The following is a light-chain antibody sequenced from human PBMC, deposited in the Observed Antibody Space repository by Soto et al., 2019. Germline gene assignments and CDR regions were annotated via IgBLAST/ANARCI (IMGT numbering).Light chain of an antibody. CDR2: LNSDGSH. J-gene: IGLJ2*01. Sequence: QPVLTQSPSASASLGASVKLTCILSSGHSSYAIAWHQQQSEKGPRYLMKLNSDGSHNKGDGIPDRFSGSSSGAERYLTISSLQSEDEADYYCQTWGTDIHVFGGGTKLTVL. CDR1: SGHSSYA. V-gene: IGLV4-69*01. CDR3: QTWGTDIHV.